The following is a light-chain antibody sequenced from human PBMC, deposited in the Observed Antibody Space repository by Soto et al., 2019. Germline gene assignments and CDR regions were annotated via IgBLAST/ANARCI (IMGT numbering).Light chain of an antibody. V-gene: IGKV3D-15*01. CDR3: QQYNNWPPIT. CDR2: GAS. Sequence: EIVLTQSPATLSLSPGERATLSCRASQSASSSYLAWYQQKPGQAPRLLIYGASSRATGIPDRFTGSGSGTEFILTISSLQSEDFAVYYCQQYNNWPPITFGQGTRLEIK. J-gene: IGKJ5*01. CDR1: QSASSSY.